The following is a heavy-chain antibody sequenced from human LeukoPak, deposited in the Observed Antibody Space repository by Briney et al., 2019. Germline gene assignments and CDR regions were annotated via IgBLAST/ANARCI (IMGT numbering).Heavy chain of an antibody. J-gene: IGHJ4*02. V-gene: IGHV4-31*03. Sequence: MPSETLSLTCTVSGGSISSGGYYWSWIRQHPGKGLEWIGYIYYSGSTYYNPSLKSRVTISVDTSKNQFSLKLSSVTAADTAVYYCARVDSSGYYFHWGQGTLVTVSS. CDR1: GGSISSGGYY. D-gene: IGHD3-22*01. CDR2: IYYSGST. CDR3: ARVDSSGYYFH.